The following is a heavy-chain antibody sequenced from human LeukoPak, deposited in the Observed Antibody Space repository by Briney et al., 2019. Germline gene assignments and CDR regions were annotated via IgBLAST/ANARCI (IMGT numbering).Heavy chain of an antibody. V-gene: IGHV3-23*01. CDR2: ISGSGAST. J-gene: IGHJ4*02. Sequence: GGSLRLSCAASGFAFSSSAMSWVRQAPGKGLEWISGISGSGASTYYADSVKGRFTISRDDSRNTLYLQMNSLRGDDTAVYYCAKDVGKWESLHFFDYWGQGTLVTVSS. CDR3: AKDVGKWESLHFFDY. D-gene: IGHD1-26*01. CDR1: GFAFSSSA.